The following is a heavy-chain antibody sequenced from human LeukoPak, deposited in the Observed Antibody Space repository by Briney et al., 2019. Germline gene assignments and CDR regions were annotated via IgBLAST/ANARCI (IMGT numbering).Heavy chain of an antibody. J-gene: IGHJ3*02. CDR1: GYSFSIYW. V-gene: IGHV5-51*01. CDR2: TYPGDSDT. Sequence: KNGESLKISCKGSGYSFSIYWIGWVRQMPGKGLEWMGITYPGDSDTRYSPSFQGQVTISADKSISTAYLQWSSLKASDTAMYYCASSMGGSSSWYRRGLNAFDIWGQGTMVTVSS. D-gene: IGHD6-13*01. CDR3: ASSMGGSSSWYRRGLNAFDI.